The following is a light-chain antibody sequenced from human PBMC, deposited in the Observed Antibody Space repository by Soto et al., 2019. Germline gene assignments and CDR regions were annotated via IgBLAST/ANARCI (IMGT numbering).Light chain of an antibody. CDR3: NSFRVSHLYV. CDR2: EVT. Sequence: QSVLTQPASVSGSPGQTITISCTGTSSAIGGYNAVSWYQHHPGKAPKPIIFEVTHRPSGVSDRFSASKSGNTASLTISGLQAEDEADYYCNSFRVSHLYVFGTGTKVTVL. J-gene: IGLJ1*01. V-gene: IGLV2-14*01. CDR1: SSAIGGYNA.